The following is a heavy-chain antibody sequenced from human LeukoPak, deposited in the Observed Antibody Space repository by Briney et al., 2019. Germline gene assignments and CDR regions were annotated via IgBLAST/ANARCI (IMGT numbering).Heavy chain of an antibody. Sequence: GGSLRLSCAASEFTFSTYSMNWVRQAPGKGLEWVSSISSSSSCIYYADSVKGRFTISRDNAKNSLYLQMNSLRAEDTAVYYCARGYCSSTSCSLDFDYWGQGTLVTVSS. CDR2: ISSSSSCI. J-gene: IGHJ4*02. CDR3: ARGYCSSTSCSLDFDY. V-gene: IGHV3-21*01. D-gene: IGHD2-2*01. CDR1: EFTFSTYS.